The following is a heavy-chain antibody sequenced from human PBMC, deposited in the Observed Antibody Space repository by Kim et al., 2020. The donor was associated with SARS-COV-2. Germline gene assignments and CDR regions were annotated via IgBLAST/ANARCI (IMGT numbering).Heavy chain of an antibody. D-gene: IGHD1-26*01. Sequence: GGSLRLSCAASGFTFSSYAMSWVRQAPGKGLEWVSAFSGSGGSTYYADSVKGRFTISRDNSKNTPYLQMNSLRAEDTAVYYCSKGSIIDHVGAPYWCQGTLVTVSS. V-gene: IGHV3-23*01. J-gene: IGHJ4*02. CDR2: FSGSGGST. CDR1: GFTFSSYA. CDR3: SKGSIIDHVGAPY.